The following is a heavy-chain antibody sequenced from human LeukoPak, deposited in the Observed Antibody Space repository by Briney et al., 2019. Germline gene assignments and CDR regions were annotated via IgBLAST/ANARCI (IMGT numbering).Heavy chain of an antibody. V-gene: IGHV1-8*01. Sequence: GASVKVSCKASGYTFTSYDINWVRQATGQGLEWMGWMNPNSGNTGYAQKFQGRVTMTRNTSISTAYMELSSLRSEDTAVYYCARGVVPAAQDYYYYYGMDVWGQWTTVTVSS. CDR3: ARGVVPAAQDYYYYYGMDV. CDR1: GYTFTSYD. CDR2: MNPNSGNT. J-gene: IGHJ6*02. D-gene: IGHD2-2*01.